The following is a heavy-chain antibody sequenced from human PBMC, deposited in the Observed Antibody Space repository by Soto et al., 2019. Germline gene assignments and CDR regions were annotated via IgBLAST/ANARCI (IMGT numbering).Heavy chain of an antibody. Sequence: QVQLQESGPGLVKPSETLSLTCTVSGGSISSYYWRWIRQPPGKGLEWIGYIYYSGSTNYNPSLKIRATIPVDTSKNQFSLKLSSVNAAHTAVYYCARRWGYAIDIWGQGTMVTISS. D-gene: IGHD1-26*01. J-gene: IGHJ3*02. CDR3: ARRWGYAIDI. CDR2: IYYSGST. V-gene: IGHV4-59*08. CDR1: GGSISSYY.